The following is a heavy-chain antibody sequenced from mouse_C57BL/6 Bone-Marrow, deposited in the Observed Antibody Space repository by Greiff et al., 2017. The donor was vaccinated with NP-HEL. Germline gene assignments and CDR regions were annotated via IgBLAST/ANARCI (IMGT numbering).Heavy chain of an antibody. J-gene: IGHJ2*01. Sequence: VQLQQSGAELVRPGASVTLSCKASGYTFTDYEMRWVKQTPVHGLEWIGAIDPETGGTAYNQKFKGKAILTADKSSSTAYMELRSLTSEDSAVYYCTTDYYGSSYEEYFDYWGQGTTLTVSS. D-gene: IGHD1-1*01. CDR2: IDPETGGT. CDR3: TTDYYGSSYEEYFDY. V-gene: IGHV1-15*01. CDR1: GYTFTDYE.